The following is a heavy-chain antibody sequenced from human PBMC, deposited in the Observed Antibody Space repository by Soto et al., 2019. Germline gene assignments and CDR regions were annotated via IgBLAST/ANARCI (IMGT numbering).Heavy chain of an antibody. Sequence: SETLSLTCTVSGASVSNTYYYWSWIRQPPGKGLEWIGYIYYSGSTNYNPSLKSRVTISADRSKNQFSLQLGSVTVADTAASACAGVNGGVIAAAEGGNGMDLWGQGTTVTVSS. CDR1: GASVSNTYYY. J-gene: IGHJ6*02. CDR3: AGVNGGVIAAAEGGNGMDL. CDR2: IYYSGST. V-gene: IGHV4-61*01. D-gene: IGHD6-13*01.